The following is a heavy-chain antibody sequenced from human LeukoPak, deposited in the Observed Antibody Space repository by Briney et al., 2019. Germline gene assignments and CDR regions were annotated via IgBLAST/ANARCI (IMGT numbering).Heavy chain of an antibody. CDR2: IIPIFGTA. V-gene: IGHV1-69*06. CDR3: ARVGYSSRGGVFDY. D-gene: IGHD6-13*01. CDR1: GGTFNSYP. J-gene: IGHJ4*02. Sequence: GASVKVSCKASGGTFNSYPVSWMRQAPGQGLEWMGGIIPIFGTANYAQKFQGRVTITADKSTSTAYMELSSLRSEDTAVYYCARVGYSSRGGVFDYWGQGTLVTVSS.